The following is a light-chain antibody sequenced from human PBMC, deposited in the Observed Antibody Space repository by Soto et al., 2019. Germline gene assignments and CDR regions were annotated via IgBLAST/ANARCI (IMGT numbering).Light chain of an antibody. J-gene: IGKJ3*01. Sequence: EIVLTQSPGTLSLSAGERLTLSCRASQTVSSSYLAWYQQKPGQAPRLLVYGASSRATDIPDRFSGSGSGTDFTLTISRLEPEDFAVYYCQQYGSSPFTFGPGTKVNIK. CDR3: QQYGSSPFT. V-gene: IGKV3-20*01. CDR2: GAS. CDR1: QTVSSSY.